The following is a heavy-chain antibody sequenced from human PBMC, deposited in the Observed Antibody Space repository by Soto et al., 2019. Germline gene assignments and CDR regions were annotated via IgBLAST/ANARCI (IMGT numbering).Heavy chain of an antibody. J-gene: IGHJ6*02. CDR2: INPNSGGT. V-gene: IGHV1-2*02. D-gene: IGHD1-1*01. Sequence: GXSVKVSWKASGYTLSCYSMDCVRQAPGQGLEWMGWINPNSGGTNYAQKFQGRVTMTRDTSISTAYMELSRLRSDDTAMYYCTRAGTSYYYDGMDVSVHGNAVTLS. CDR1: GYTLSCYS. CDR3: TRAGTSYYYDGMDV.